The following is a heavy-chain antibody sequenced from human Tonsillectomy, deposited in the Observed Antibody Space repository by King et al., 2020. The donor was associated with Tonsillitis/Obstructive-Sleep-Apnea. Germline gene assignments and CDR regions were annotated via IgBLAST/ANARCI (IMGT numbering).Heavy chain of an antibody. CDR1: GGSISSSSYY. CDR3: VGSGWYNWFDP. CDR2: IYYSGST. Sequence: QLQESGPGLVKPSETLSLTCTVSGGSISSSSYYWGWIRQPPGKGLEWIGRIYYSGSTYYNPSLQSRVTISVDTSKNQFSLKLSSVTAADTAVYYCVGSGWYNWFDPWGQGTLVTVSS. D-gene: IGHD6-19*01. V-gene: IGHV4-39*01. J-gene: IGHJ5*02.